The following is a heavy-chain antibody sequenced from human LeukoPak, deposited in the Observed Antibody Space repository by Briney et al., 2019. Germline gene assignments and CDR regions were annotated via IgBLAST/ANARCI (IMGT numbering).Heavy chain of an antibody. CDR3: ARDLGRRCSGGSCNYYYNYMDV. D-gene: IGHD2-15*01. J-gene: IGHJ6*03. Sequence: GASVKVSCKASGYTFTSYAMHWVRQAPGQRLEWMGWINAGNGNTKYSQEFQGRVTITRDTSTSTAYMELRSLRSDDTAVYYCARDLGRRCSGGSCNYYYNYMDVWGKGTTVTISS. V-gene: IGHV1-3*01. CDR2: INAGNGNT. CDR1: GYTFTSYA.